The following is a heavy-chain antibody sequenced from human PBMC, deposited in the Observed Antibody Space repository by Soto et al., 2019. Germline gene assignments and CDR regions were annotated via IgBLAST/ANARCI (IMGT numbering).Heavy chain of an antibody. J-gene: IGHJ4*02. CDR3: ARGRGYSGYDLAIQFDY. Sequence: SETLSLTCTVSGGSISSSSYYWGWIRHPPGKGLEWIGSIYYSGSTYYNPSLKSRVTISVDTSKNQFSLKLSSVTAADTAVYYCARGRGYSGYDLAIQFDYWGQGTLVTVSS. V-gene: IGHV4-39*01. CDR1: GGSISSSSYY. CDR2: IYYSGST. D-gene: IGHD5-12*01.